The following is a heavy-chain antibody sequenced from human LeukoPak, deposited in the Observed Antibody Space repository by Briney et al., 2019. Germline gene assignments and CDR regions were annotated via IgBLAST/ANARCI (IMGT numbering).Heavy chain of an antibody. V-gene: IGHV1-2*02. CDR1: GYTFSLYY. CDR2: INPNSGRT. D-gene: IGHD3-10*01. J-gene: IGHJ4*02. Sequence: ASVKDSCKDSGYTFSLYYTHWVPQAPGQGLEWMGWINPNSGRTNYAQKFQGRVTMTRDTSISTAYMELSRLRSDDTAVYYCARASWGLWFGSFVYWGRRTLVTVSS. CDR3: ARASWGLWFGSFVY.